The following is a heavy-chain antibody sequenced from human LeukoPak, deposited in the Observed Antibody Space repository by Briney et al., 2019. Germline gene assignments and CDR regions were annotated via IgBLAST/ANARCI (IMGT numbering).Heavy chain of an antibody. CDR1: GYTLTGLS. V-gene: IGHV1-24*01. J-gene: IGHJ4*02. Sequence: ASVKVSCKVSGYTLTGLSMNWVRQAPGKGLEWMGGFDPEDGETIYAQKFQGRVTMTEDKSTDTAYMELSSLRSDDTAVYYCARDRAVATIGGVDYWGQGTLVTVSS. CDR2: FDPEDGET. D-gene: IGHD5-12*01. CDR3: ARDRAVATIGGVDY.